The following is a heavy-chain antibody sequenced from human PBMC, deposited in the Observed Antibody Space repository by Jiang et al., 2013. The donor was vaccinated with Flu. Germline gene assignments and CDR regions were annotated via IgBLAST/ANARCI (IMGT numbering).Heavy chain of an antibody. V-gene: IGHV3-33*01. D-gene: IGHD6-13*01. CDR1: GFTFSSYG. Sequence: VQLLESGGGVVQPGRSLRLSCAASGFTFSSYGMHWVRQAPGKGLEWVAVIWYDGSNKYYADSVKGRFTISRDNSKNTLYLQMNSLRAEDTAVYYCAREGIAAALSFDYWGQGTLVTVSS. J-gene: IGHJ4*02. CDR3: AREGIAAALSFDY. CDR2: IWYDGSNK.